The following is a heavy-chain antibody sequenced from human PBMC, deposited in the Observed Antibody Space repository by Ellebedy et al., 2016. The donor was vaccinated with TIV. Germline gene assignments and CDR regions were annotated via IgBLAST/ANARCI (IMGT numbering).Heavy chain of an antibody. D-gene: IGHD6-6*01. CDR3: ARGDSSSSRVYY. Sequence: SETLSLTCTVSGGSISSYYWSWIRQPPGKGLKWIGYIYYSGSTNYNPSLKSRVTISVDTSKNQFSLKLSSVTAADTAVYYCARGDSSSSRVYYWGQGTLVTVSS. J-gene: IGHJ4*02. V-gene: IGHV4-59*08. CDR2: IYYSGST. CDR1: GGSISSYY.